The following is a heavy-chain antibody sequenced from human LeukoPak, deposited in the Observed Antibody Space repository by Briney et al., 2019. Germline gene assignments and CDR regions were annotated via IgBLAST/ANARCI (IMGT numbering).Heavy chain of an antibody. V-gene: IGHV3-20*04. J-gene: IGHJ5*02. Sequence: PGGSLRLSCAASGFTLDDYGMSWVRQAPGKGLEWVSGINWNGGSTGYVDSVKGRFTISRDNAKNSLYLQMNSLRAADTAVYYCARGRGYDFWSGYYRWFDPWGQGTLVTVSS. CDR3: ARGRGYDFWSGYYRWFDP. D-gene: IGHD3-3*01. CDR2: INWNGGST. CDR1: GFTLDDYG.